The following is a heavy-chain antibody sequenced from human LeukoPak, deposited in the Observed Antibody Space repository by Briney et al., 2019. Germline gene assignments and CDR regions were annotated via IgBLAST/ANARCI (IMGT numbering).Heavy chain of an antibody. V-gene: IGHV1-18*01. D-gene: IGHD3-3*01. CDR2: ISAYNGNT. J-gene: IGHJ6*02. CDR3: ARDMNYDFWSGYYDYYYYYGMDV. Sequence: ASVKVSCKASGYTFTSYGISWVRQAPGQGLEWMGWISAYNGNTNYAQKLQGRVTMTTDTSTSTAYMELRSLRSDDTAVYYCARDMNYDFWSGYYDYYYYYGMDVWGQGTTVTVSS. CDR1: GYTFTSYG.